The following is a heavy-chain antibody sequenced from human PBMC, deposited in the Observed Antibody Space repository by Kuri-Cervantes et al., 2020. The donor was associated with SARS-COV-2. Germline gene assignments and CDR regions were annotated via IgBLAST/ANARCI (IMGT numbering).Heavy chain of an antibody. V-gene: IGHV3-23*01. CDR1: GFTFSTSA. J-gene: IGHJ6*02. D-gene: IGHD6-6*01. CDR2: ITGSGGST. CDR3: AKSGYSSSSYYYYYGMDV. Sequence: GESLKISCAVSGFTFSTSAMNWVRQAPGKGLEWVSSITGSGGSTYFAASVKGRFTISRDNSKNTLYLQMNSLRAEDTAVYYCAKSGYSSSSYYYYYGMDVWGQGTTVTVSS.